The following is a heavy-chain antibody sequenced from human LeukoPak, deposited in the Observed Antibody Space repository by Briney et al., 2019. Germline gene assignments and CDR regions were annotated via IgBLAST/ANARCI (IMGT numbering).Heavy chain of an antibody. CDR2: IYYSGDT. J-gene: IGHJ4*02. CDR3: ARRRGNFWSDFYAFDY. V-gene: IGHV4-59*08. D-gene: IGHD3-3*01. Sequence: SETLSLTCTVSGGSINNHYWSWIRQPPGKGLEGIGYIYYSGDTNYSPSLTSRDTISLDTSKNQFSLKLSSVTAADTAVYYCARRRGNFWSDFYAFDYWGLGTLVTVSS. CDR1: GGSINNHY.